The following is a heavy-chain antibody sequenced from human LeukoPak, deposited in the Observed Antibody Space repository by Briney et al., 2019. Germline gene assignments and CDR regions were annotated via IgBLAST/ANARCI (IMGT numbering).Heavy chain of an antibody. CDR1: GYTFTSYA. CDR3: ARLKYCTNGVCYAGFDY. D-gene: IGHD2-8*01. CDR2: INAGNGNT. V-gene: IGHV1-3*01. J-gene: IGHJ4*02. Sequence: ASVKVSCKASGYTFTSYAMHWVRQAPGQRLEWMGWINAGNGNTKYSQKFQGGVTITRDTSADTAYMELSSLRSEDTAVYYCARLKYCTNGVCYAGFDYWGQGTLVTVSS.